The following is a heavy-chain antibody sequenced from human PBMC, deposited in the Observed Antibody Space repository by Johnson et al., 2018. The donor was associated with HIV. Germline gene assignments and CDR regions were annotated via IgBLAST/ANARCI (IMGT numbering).Heavy chain of an antibody. J-gene: IGHJ3*02. CDR2: SWNSGSI. CDR3: AKGGGSGWFNDAFDI. D-gene: IGHD6-19*01. Sequence: VQLVESGGGLIQPGGSLRLSCAASGFTVSSNYMSWVRQAPGKGLEWVSGISWNSGSIGYADSVKGRFTISRDNAKNSLYLQVNSLRADDTALSNCAKGGGSGWFNDAFDIWGQGTMVTVSS. V-gene: IGHV3-66*03. CDR1: GFTVSSNY.